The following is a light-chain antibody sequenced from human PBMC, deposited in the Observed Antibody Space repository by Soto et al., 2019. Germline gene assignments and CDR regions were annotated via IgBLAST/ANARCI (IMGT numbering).Light chain of an antibody. J-gene: IGKJ4*01. CDR2: NPS. CDR1: QSVSSN. CDR3: QQYDDWPLT. V-gene: IGKV3-15*01. Sequence: EIVMTQSPATLSVSPGERATLSCGASQSVSSNLAWYQQKPGQAPKLLLYNPSTRATGIPARFSGSGSGTEFTLTISSLQSEDFAIYYCQQYDDWPLTFGGGTKVEIK.